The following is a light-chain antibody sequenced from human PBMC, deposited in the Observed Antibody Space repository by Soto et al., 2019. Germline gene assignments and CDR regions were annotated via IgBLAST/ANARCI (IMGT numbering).Light chain of an antibody. CDR3: QNYNSYSEA. V-gene: IGKV1-5*03. CDR2: KAS. CDR1: QTISSW. Sequence: DIQMTQSPSTLSGSVGDRVTITCRASQTISSWLAWYQQKPGKAPKILIYKASTLKSGVPSRFSGSGSGTEFTLTISSLQPDDFATYYCQNYNSYSEAFGRGTKVELK. J-gene: IGKJ1*01.